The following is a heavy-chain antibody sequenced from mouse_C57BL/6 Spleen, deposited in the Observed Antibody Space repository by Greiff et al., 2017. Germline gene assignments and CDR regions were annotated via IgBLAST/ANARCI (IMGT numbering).Heavy chain of an antibody. V-gene: IGHV1-64*01. Sequence: VQLQQSGAELVKPGASVKLSCKASGYTFTSYWMHWVKQRPGQGLEWIGMIHPNSGSTNYNEKFKSKATLTVDKSSSTAYMQLSSLTSEDSAVYYCARYPYYYGSSSYAMDYWGQGTSVTVSS. CDR2: IHPNSGST. D-gene: IGHD1-1*01. CDR1: GYTFTSYW. J-gene: IGHJ4*01. CDR3: ARYPYYYGSSSYAMDY.